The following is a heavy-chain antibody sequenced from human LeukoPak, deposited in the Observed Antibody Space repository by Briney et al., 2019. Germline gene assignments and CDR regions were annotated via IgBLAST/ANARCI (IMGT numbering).Heavy chain of an antibody. J-gene: IGHJ4*02. CDR3: ASLDSVGYYFDY. CDR1: GFTFSSYW. V-gene: IGHV3-7*01. CDR2: IKQDGSEK. Sequence: GGSLRLSCAASGFTFSSYWMSWVRQAPGKGLEGVANIKQDGSEKYYVDSVKGRFTISRDNAKNSLYLQMNSLRAEDTAVYYCASLDSVGYYFDYWGQGTLVTVSS. D-gene: IGHD2-15*01.